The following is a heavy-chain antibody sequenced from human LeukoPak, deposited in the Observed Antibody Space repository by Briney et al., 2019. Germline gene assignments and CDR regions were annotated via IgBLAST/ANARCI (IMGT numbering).Heavy chain of an antibody. V-gene: IGHV3-74*03. Sequence: GGSLRLSCAASGFTFNTYWMHWVRQAPGKGLVWVARVNREGTTTAYADSVKGRFIISRDNSKNTLYLQMNNLRAEDTAVYYCARGQRPQYTSTWDNWFDPWGQGTQVTVSS. D-gene: IGHD2-2*01. CDR3: ARGQRPQYTSTWDNWFDP. CDR2: VNREGTTT. J-gene: IGHJ5*02. CDR1: GFTFNTYW.